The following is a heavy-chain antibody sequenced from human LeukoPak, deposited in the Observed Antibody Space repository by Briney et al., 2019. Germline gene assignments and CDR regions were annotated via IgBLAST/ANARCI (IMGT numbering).Heavy chain of an antibody. D-gene: IGHD2-21*02. CDR3: AKWGCSGSDCYPFDY. CDR1: GLTFSSNS. Sequence: GGSLRLSCAASGLTFSSNSMNWVRQAPGKGLEWGSTISGSGGSTYYAESVKGRFTISRDNNKNTLYLQMNSLRAEDTAVYYCAKWGCSGSDCYPFDYWGQGTLVTVSS. CDR2: ISGSGGST. J-gene: IGHJ4*02. V-gene: IGHV3-23*01.